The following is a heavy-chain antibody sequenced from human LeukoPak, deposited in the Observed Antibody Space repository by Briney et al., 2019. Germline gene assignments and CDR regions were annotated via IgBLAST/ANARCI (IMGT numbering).Heavy chain of an antibody. CDR2: IIPIFGTA. V-gene: IGHV1-69*13. CDR1: GYTFIKYC. Sequence: GASVKVSCKASGYTFIKYCLSWVRQPPGQGLEWMGGIIPIFGTANYAQKFQGRVTITADESTSTAYMELSSLRSEDTAVYYCARDGNYYDSSGYRLGYWGQGTLVTVSS. D-gene: IGHD3-22*01. J-gene: IGHJ4*02. CDR3: ARDGNYYDSSGYRLGY.